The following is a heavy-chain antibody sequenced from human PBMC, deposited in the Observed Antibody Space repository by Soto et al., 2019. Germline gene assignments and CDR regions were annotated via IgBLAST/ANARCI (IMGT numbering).Heavy chain of an antibody. Sequence: ASVKVSCKASGYTFTSYDINWVRQATGQGLEWMGWMNPNSGNTGYAQKFQGRVTMTRNTSISTAYMELSSLRSEDTAVYYCARGYLDFWFCYQSVTNNWFYPCGQRSPVTVS. J-gene: IGHJ5*01. CDR1: GYTFTSYD. CDR2: MNPNSGNT. D-gene: IGHD3-3*01. V-gene: IGHV1-8*01. CDR3: ARGYLDFWFCYQSVTNNWFYP.